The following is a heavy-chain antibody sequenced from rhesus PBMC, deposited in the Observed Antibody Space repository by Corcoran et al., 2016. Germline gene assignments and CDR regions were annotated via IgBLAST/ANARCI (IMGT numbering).Heavy chain of an antibody. Sequence: EVQLVESGGDLAEPGGSLRLSCAASGFIFSGYYMDWVRQAPGKGLEWVSRISNTGDDTWYADSVRGRFTVSRENAKNTLYLQTNSLRGEDTAVYYCARANWGSDYWGQGVLVTVSS. V-gene: IGHV3-178*01. CDR3: ARANWGSDY. J-gene: IGHJ4*01. D-gene: IGHD7-45*01. CDR1: GFIFSGYY. CDR2: ISNTGDDT.